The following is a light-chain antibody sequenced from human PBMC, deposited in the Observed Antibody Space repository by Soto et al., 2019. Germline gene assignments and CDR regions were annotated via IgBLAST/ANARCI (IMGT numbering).Light chain of an antibody. CDR2: DAS. Sequence: DIQMTQSPSSLSASVGDRVTITCQASHDIRKYLNWYQQKPGKAPKLLIYDASNLETGVPSRFTGSGSGTDFTFSISSRQPEDMATDYCQQYENVPVTFGQGTRLQSK. CDR3: QQYENVPVT. J-gene: IGKJ5*01. V-gene: IGKV1-33*01. CDR1: HDIRKY.